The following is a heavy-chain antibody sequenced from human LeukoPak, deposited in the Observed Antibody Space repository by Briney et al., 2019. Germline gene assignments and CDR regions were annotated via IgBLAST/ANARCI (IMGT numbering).Heavy chain of an antibody. CDR1: GGSFSGYY. CDR3: ARAGEFGVIDY. CDR2: INHGGST. D-gene: IGHD3-10*01. V-gene: IGHV4-34*01. J-gene: IGHJ4*02. Sequence: SETLSLTCAVYGGSFSGYYWSWIRQPPGKGLEWIGEINHGGSTNYNPSLKSRVTISVDTSKNQFSLKLSSVTAADTAAYYCARAGEFGVIDYWGQGTLVTVSS.